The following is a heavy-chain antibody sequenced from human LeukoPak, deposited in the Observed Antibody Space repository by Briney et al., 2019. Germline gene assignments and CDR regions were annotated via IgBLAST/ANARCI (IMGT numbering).Heavy chain of an antibody. V-gene: IGHV4-34*01. CDR2: INHSGST. CDR1: GGSFSGYY. Sequence: TSETRSLTCAVYGGSFSGYYWSWIRQPPGKGLEWIGEINHSGSTNYNPSLKSRVTISVDTSTNQFSLKLSSVTAADTAVYYCARGSYSSGWYRRYFQHWGQGTLVTVSS. D-gene: IGHD6-19*01. CDR3: ARGSYSSGWYRRYFQH. J-gene: IGHJ1*01.